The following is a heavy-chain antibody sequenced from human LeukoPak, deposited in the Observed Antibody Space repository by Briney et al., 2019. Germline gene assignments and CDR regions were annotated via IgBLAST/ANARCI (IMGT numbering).Heavy chain of an antibody. CDR1: GFTFSSYS. D-gene: IGHD5-24*01. CDR3: ARDPGREVATTTDY. J-gene: IGHJ4*02. Sequence: GGSLRLSCAASGFTFSSYSMNWVRQAPGKGLEWVSSISSSSSYIYYADSVKGRFTISRDNAKNSLYLQMNSLRAEDTAVYYCARDPGREVATTTDYWGQGTLVTVPS. CDR2: ISSSSSYI. V-gene: IGHV3-21*01.